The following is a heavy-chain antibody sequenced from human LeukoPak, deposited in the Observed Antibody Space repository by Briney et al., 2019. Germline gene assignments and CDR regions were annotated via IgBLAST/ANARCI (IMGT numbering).Heavy chain of an antibody. V-gene: IGHV4-59*01. D-gene: IGHD2-2*02. CDR2: IYYSGST. Sequence: SETLSLTCTVSGGSISSYYWSWIRQPPGKGLEWIGYIYYSGSTNYNPSLKSRVTISVDTSKNQFSLKLSSVTAADTAVYYCARTGDYTRGYYYYMDVWGKGTTVTVSS. J-gene: IGHJ6*03. CDR3: ARTGDYTRGYYYYMDV. CDR1: GGSISSYY.